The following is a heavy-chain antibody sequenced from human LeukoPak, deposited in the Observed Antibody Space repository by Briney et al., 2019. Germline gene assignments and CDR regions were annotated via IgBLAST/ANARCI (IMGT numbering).Heavy chain of an antibody. V-gene: IGHV3-7*01. J-gene: IGHJ5*02. CDR3: ARDIGHRKAAPPGWFDP. Sequence: GGSLRLSCAASGFTFSSYWMSWVRQAPGKGLEWVASIKQDGSEKYCVDSVKGRFTISRDNANNSLYLQMNSLRADDTAVYYCARDIGHRKAAPPGWFDPWGQGALVTVSS. CDR2: IKQDGSEK. CDR1: GFTFSSYW. D-gene: IGHD6-6*01.